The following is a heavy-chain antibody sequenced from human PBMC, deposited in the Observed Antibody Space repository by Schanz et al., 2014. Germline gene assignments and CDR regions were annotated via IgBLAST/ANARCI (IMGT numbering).Heavy chain of an antibody. CDR3: ARVGIEGSSGRKTDY. D-gene: IGHD3-22*01. V-gene: IGHV3-30*03. CDR2: ISYDGNEK. J-gene: IGHJ4*02. Sequence: QVQLVESGGGVVQPGRSLRLSCAASGFAFSDYGMHWVRQAPGKGLEWVAFISYDGNEKHYPDSVKGRFTISRDNSRNTLFLQMESLRTEDTAVYYCARVGIEGSSGRKTDYWGQGTLVTVSS. CDR1: GFAFSDYG.